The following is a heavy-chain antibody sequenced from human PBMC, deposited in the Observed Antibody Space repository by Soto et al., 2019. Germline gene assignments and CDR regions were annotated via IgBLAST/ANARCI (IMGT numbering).Heavy chain of an antibody. Sequence: QGQLVQSGGEVKRPGASVKVSCKASGYSFTNYGVSWVRQAPGQGLEWMGWISPYSGNADYAHDLQGRVTMTTDTSTSTAYMELRSLRSDDTAIYYSARGGGVNNWFDPWGQGTLVTVSS. CDR3: ARGGGVNNWFDP. V-gene: IGHV1-18*01. CDR2: ISPYSGNA. J-gene: IGHJ5*02. CDR1: GYSFTNYG. D-gene: IGHD3-10*01.